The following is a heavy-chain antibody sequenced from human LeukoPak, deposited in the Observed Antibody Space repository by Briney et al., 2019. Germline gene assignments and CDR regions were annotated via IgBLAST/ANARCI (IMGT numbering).Heavy chain of an antibody. CDR1: GGSMTSTTYY. CDR2: ISFTGNT. Sequence: SETLSLTCTVSGGSMTSTTYYWGWIRQSPGEGLEWIGSISFTGNTYSNPSLKSRVTISVDTPRENFSLKLSTVTAADTAVYYCARIMAVAGTGFVFRWGQGTMVTVSS. CDR3: ARIMAVAGTGFVFR. J-gene: IGHJ3*01. D-gene: IGHD6-19*01. V-gene: IGHV4-39*07.